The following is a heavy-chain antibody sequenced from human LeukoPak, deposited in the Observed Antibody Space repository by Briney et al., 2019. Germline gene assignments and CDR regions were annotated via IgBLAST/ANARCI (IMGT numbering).Heavy chain of an antibody. J-gene: IGHJ4*02. V-gene: IGHV3-7*01. D-gene: IGHD4-17*01. CDR1: GFKFSTYW. CDR3: ARAFSTTAFDY. Sequence: GGSLRLSCVASGFKFSTYWMSWVRQAPGKGLEWVANIKQDGSDKYYVDSVKGQFTISRDNSKNTLYLQMNSLRAEDTAVYYCARAFSTTAFDYWGQGTLVTVSS. CDR2: IKQDGSDK.